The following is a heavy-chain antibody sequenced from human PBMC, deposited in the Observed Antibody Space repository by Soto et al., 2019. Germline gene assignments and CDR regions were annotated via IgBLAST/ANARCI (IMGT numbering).Heavy chain of an antibody. D-gene: IGHD3-22*01. CDR1: GFTFSSYS. CDR2: ISSSSSYI. V-gene: IGHV3-21*01. J-gene: IGHJ4*02. Sequence: GGFLRLSCAASGFTFSSYSMNWVRQAPGKGLEWVSPISSSSSYIYYADSVKGRFTISRDNAKNSLYLQMNSLRAEDTAVYYCARDHQSHDSSGYSGYWGQGTLVTVSS. CDR3: ARDHQSHDSSGYSGY.